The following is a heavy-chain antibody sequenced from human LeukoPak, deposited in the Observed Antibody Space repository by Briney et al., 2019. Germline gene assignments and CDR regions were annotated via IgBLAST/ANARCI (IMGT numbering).Heavy chain of an antibody. J-gene: IGHJ4*02. Sequence: SETLSLTCSVSVYPISRGYYLGWLRQPPGKGLGWIGTIYYSGSTYYNPSLKSRVTISVDTSKNQFSLKLTSVTAADTAVYYCARVRGYCSSTICYRYYFDYWGQGTLVTVSS. CDR2: IYYSGST. CDR3: ARVRGYCSSTICYRYYFDY. V-gene: IGHV4-38-2*02. CDR1: VYPISRGYY. D-gene: IGHD2-2*01.